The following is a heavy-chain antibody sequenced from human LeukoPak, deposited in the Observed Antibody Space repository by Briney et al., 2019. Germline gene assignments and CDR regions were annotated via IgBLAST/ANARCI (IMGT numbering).Heavy chain of an antibody. CDR3: ARGYSSGPTRYYYVDV. J-gene: IGHJ6*03. Sequence: GASVKVSCKASGYTFTSYDINWVRQATGQGLEWMGWMNPNSGNTGYAQKFQGRVTITRNTSISTAYMELSSLRSEDTAVYYCARGYSSGPTRYYYVDVWGKGTTVTVSS. CDR2: MNPNSGNT. CDR1: GYTFTSYD. D-gene: IGHD3-22*01. V-gene: IGHV1-8*03.